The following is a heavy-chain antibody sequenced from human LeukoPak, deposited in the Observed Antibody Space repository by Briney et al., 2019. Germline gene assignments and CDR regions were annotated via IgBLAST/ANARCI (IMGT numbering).Heavy chain of an antibody. V-gene: IGHV3-23*01. Sequence: GGSLRLSCTASGFTYSSYAINRVRQAPGKGLEWVSGISGSGGSTFYADSVKGRFTISRDNSKNTVSLQMKNVRAEDTAVYYCAKGGRFGGNSYFDYWGQGTLVTVSS. J-gene: IGHJ4*02. D-gene: IGHD4-23*01. CDR3: AKGGRFGGNSYFDY. CDR1: GFTYSSYA. CDR2: ISGSGGST.